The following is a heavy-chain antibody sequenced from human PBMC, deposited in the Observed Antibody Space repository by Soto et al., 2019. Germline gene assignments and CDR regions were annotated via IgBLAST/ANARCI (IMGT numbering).Heavy chain of an antibody. Sequence: GASVKVSCKASGGTFSSYTISWVRQAPGQGLEWMGRIIPILGIANYAQKFQGRVTITADKSTSTAYMELSSLRSEDTAVYYCARGAGIAARPIDYWGQGTLVTVSS. CDR2: IIPILGIA. J-gene: IGHJ4*02. D-gene: IGHD6-6*01. V-gene: IGHV1-69*02. CDR3: ARGAGIAARPIDY. CDR1: GGTFSSYT.